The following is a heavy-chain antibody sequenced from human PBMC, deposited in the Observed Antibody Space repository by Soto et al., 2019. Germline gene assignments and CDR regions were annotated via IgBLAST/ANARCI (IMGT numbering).Heavy chain of an antibody. CDR2: ISYDGSNK. V-gene: IGHV3-30*03. Sequence: GGSLRLSCAASGFTFSSYGMHWVRQAPGKGLEWVAVISYDGSNKYYADSVKGRFTISRDNSKNTLYLQMNSLRAEDTAVYYCARDDCITIFGVVTPYYYYGMDVWGQGTTVTVSS. CDR1: GFTFSSYG. CDR3: ARDDCITIFGVVTPYYYYGMDV. D-gene: IGHD3-3*01. J-gene: IGHJ6*02.